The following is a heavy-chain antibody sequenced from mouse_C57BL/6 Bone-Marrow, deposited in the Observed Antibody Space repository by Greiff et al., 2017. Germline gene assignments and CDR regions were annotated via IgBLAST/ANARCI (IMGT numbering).Heavy chain of an antibody. V-gene: IGHV1-81*01. Sequence: QVQLQQSGAELARPGASVKLSCKASGYTFTSYGISWVKQRTGQGLEWIGEIYPRSGNTYYNEKFEGKATLTADKSSSTAYMELRSLTSEDSAVYFCARLGRDYFDYWGQGTTLTVSS. CDR1: GYTFTSYG. CDR2: IYPRSGNT. CDR3: ARLGRDYFDY. J-gene: IGHJ2*01.